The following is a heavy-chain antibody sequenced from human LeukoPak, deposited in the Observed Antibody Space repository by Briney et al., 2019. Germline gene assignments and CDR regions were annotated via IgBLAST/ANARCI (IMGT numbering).Heavy chain of an antibody. V-gene: IGHV4-39*01. Sequence: SETLSLTCTVSGGSISSSRYYWGWIRQPPGKGLEWIGSIYYSGSTYYNPSLKSRVTISVDTSKNQFSLKLSSVTAADTAVYYCARHTTPIPGGYFDYWGQGTLVTVSS. CDR1: GGSISSSRYY. CDR3: ARHTTPIPGGYFDY. J-gene: IGHJ4*02. CDR2: IYYSGST. D-gene: IGHD1-26*01.